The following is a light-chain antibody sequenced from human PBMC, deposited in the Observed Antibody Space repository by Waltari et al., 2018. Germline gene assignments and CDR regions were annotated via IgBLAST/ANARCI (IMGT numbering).Light chain of an antibody. Sequence: QSALTQPPSASGSPGQSVTISCTGTSSDVGGYNYVSWYQPHPGNAPKLMIYEVNNRPPGVPVRCSRSKSGNTASLTVSGLQAGEEADYYCSSYAGSKNYVLFGGGTKLTVL. CDR3: SSYAGSKNYVL. CDR2: EVN. CDR1: SSDVGGYNY. V-gene: IGLV2-8*01. J-gene: IGLJ2*01.